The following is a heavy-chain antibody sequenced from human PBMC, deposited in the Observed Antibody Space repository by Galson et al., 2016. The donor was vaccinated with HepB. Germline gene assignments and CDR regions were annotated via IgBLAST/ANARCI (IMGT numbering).Heavy chain of an antibody. J-gene: IGHJ3*02. CDR3: ARDDRWYYYDSSGYYYGAVDM. D-gene: IGHD3-22*01. V-gene: IGHV3-48*01. Sequence: SLRLSCAGSGFTLSRHSMNWVRQAPGKGLEWISYISITSTTKYYADSVKGRFTISRDNAKYSLYLQMNSLRGEDTAVYYCARDDRWYYYDSSGYYYGAVDMWGQGTMVSVSS. CDR1: GFTLSRHS. CDR2: ISITSTTK.